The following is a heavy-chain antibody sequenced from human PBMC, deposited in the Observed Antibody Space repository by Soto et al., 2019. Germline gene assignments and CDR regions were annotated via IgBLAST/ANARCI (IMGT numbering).Heavy chain of an antibody. CDR1: GGSFGGYY. J-gene: IGHJ4*02. V-gene: IGHV4-34*01. D-gene: IGHD5-18*01. Sequence: PSDTLSLTCAVYGGSFGGYYWSWIRQPPGKGLEWIGEINHSGSTNYNPSLKSRVTISVDTSKNQFSLKLSSVTAADTAVYYCARRRGYSYGTTDYWGQGTLVTVSS. CDR3: ARRRGYSYGTTDY. CDR2: INHSGST.